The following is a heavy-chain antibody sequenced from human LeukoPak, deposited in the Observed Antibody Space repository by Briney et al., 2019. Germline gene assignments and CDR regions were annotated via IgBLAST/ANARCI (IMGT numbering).Heavy chain of an antibody. CDR1: GGSIISYY. CDR3: ARASTMVRGVMRAYFGY. CDR2: IYHSGRT. J-gene: IGHJ4*02. Sequence: SETLSLTCSVSGGSIISYYWSWIRKSPGQGLEWIAYIYHSGRTNYNPSLKSRVTISVDTSKNQFSLKLSSVTAADTAVYYCARASTMVRGVMRAYFGYWGQGTLVTVSS. D-gene: IGHD3-10*01. V-gene: IGHV4-59*01.